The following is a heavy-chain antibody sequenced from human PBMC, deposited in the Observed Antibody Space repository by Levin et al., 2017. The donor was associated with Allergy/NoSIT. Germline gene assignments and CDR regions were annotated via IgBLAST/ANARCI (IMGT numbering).Heavy chain of an antibody. D-gene: IGHD3-22*01. CDR2: INHSGST. V-gene: IGHV4-34*01. J-gene: IGHJ4*02. CDR3: ARGQLGDSSGYYSDY. Sequence: SETLSLTCAVYGGSFSGYYWSWIRQPPGKGLEWIGEINHSGSTNYNPSLKSRVTISVDTSKNQFSLKLSSVTAADTAVYYCARGQLGDSSGYYSDYWGQGTLVTVSS. CDR1: GGSFSGYY.